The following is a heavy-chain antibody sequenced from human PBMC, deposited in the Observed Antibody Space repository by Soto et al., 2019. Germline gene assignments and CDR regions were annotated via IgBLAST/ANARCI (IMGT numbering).Heavy chain of an antibody. D-gene: IGHD2-2*01. CDR1: GFTFSSYA. J-gene: IGHJ4*02. Sequence: GGSLRLSCAASGFTFSSYAMSWVRQAPGKGLEWVSAISGSGGSIYYADSVKGRFTISRDNSKNTLYLQMNSLRAEDTAVYYCAKRVVPAAMNGGEFDYWGQGTLVTVSS. CDR2: ISGSGGSI. V-gene: IGHV3-23*01. CDR3: AKRVVPAAMNGGEFDY.